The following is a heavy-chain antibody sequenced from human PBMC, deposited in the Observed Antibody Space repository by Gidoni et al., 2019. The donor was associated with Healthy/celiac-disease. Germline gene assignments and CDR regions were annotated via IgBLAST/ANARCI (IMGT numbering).Heavy chain of an antibody. Sequence: VQLQESGPGLVKPSETLSLTCTVSVGSISSYYWSWIRQPPRKGLEWIGYIYYSGSTHYNPSLKSRVTISVETSKNQFSLKLSSVNAADTAVYDCARGYCSSTSCYYGGGFDPWGQGTMVTVSA. V-gene: IGHV4-59*01. CDR1: VGSISSYY. CDR2: IYYSGST. CDR3: ARGYCSSTSCYYGGGFDP. D-gene: IGHD2-2*01. J-gene: IGHJ5*02.